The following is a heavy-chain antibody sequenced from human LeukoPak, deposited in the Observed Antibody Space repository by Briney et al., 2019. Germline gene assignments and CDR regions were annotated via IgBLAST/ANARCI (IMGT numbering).Heavy chain of an antibody. V-gene: IGHV3-23*01. CDR3: ASHYYYDRWESDY. J-gene: IGHJ4*02. Sequence: GGSLRLSCAASGFTFSSYAMSWVRQAPGKGLEWVSAISGSGGSTHYADSVKGRFTISRDNSKNTLYLQMNSLRAEDTAVYYCASHYYYDRWESDYWGQGTLVTVSS. CDR2: ISGSGGST. D-gene: IGHD3-22*01. CDR1: GFTFSSYA.